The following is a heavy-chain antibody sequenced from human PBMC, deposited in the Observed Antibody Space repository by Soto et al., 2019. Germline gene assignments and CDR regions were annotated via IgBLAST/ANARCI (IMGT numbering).Heavy chain of an antibody. V-gene: IGHV3-23*01. D-gene: IGHD3-10*01. CDR2: ISGSGGST. J-gene: IGHJ5*02. Sequence: EVQLLESGGGLVQPGGSLRLSCAASGFTFSSYAMSWVRQAPGQGLEWVSAISGSGGSTYYADSVKGRFTISRDNSKNTLYLQMNSLRAEDTAVYYCAKDSGGRVRGIYRWGQGTLVTVSS. CDR1: GFTFSSYA. CDR3: AKDSGGRVRGIYR.